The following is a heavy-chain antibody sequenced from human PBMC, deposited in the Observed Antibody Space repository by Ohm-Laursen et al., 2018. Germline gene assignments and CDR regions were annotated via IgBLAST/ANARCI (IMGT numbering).Heavy chain of an antibody. V-gene: IGHV4-39*06. Sequence: SDTLSLTCTVSGGSISSGAYCWTWMRQPPGKGLEWIGEINHSGSTNYNPSLKSRVTISVDTSKNQFPLKLSSVTAADTAVYYCARHHSDGYNDAFDIWGQGTMVTVSS. J-gene: IGHJ3*02. CDR2: INHSGST. CDR3: ARHHSDGYNDAFDI. CDR1: GGSISSGAYC. D-gene: IGHD5-24*01.